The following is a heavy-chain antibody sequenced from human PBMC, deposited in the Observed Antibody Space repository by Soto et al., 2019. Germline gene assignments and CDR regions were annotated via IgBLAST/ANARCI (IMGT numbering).Heavy chain of an antibody. CDR1: GYTFTSYH. Sequence: QVQLVQSGAEVKKPGASVKVSCKASGYTFTSYHITWVRQAPGQGLEWMGWISAYNGNTNNAQKLQGRVTMTTDTPASTAYMEPRSLQSAAAGVYYCARDSPPPEAWGQGTLVTVSS. CDR3: ARDSPPPEA. J-gene: IGHJ4*02. V-gene: IGHV1-18*01. CDR2: ISAYNGNT.